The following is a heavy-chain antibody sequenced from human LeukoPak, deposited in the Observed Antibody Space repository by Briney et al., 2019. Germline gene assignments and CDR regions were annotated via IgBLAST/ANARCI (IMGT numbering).Heavy chain of an antibody. Sequence: SQTLSLTCTVSGGSISSGHNYWSWIRQPAGKGLEWIGRIYTSGSTDYNPSLKSRVTISVDASKNQFSLKLSSVTAADTAVYYCARDEGYHYYVMDVWGQGTTVTVSS. CDR3: ARDEGYHYYVMDV. CDR1: GGSISSGHNY. V-gene: IGHV4-61*02. J-gene: IGHJ6*02. CDR2: IYTSGST.